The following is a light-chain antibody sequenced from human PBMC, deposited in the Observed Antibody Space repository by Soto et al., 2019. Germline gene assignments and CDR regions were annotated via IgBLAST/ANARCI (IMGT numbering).Light chain of an antibody. V-gene: IGKV1D-8*01. J-gene: IGKJ1*01. CDR3: HQYNSFPWT. CDR2: AAA. CDR1: QGISSY. Sequence: VIWMTQSPYLLSSSTGDRVTISCRTSQGISSYLASYQQKPGKAPDLLIYAAATLQSGVQSRFSGSGSGTAFPLTISCLQPEYLATYYWHQYNSFPWTFGQGTKLEIK.